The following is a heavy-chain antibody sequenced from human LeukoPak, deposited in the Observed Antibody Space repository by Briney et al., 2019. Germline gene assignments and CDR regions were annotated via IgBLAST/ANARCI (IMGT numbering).Heavy chain of an antibody. D-gene: IGHD3-22*01. CDR2: IYYSGST. J-gene: IGHJ4*02. V-gene: IGHV4-59*12. CDR3: ARTRVYDSSGYYPNFDY. Sequence: PSETLSLTCTVSGGSISSYYWSWIRQPPGKGLEWIGYIYYSGSTNYNPSLKSRVTISVDTSKNQFSLKLSSVTAADTAVYYCARTRVYDSSGYYPNFDYWGQGTLVTVSS. CDR1: GGSISSYY.